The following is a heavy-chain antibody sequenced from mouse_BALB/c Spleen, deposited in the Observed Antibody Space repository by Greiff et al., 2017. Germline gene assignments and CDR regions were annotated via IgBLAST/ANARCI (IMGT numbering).Heavy chain of an antibody. V-gene: IGHV1-7*01. CDR2: INPSTGYT. CDR3: AMGHGSTYAMDY. D-gene: IGHD1-1*01. Sequence: QVQLQQSGAELAKPGASVKMSCKASGYTFTSYWMHWVKQRPGQGLEWIGYINPSTGYTEYNQKFKDKATLTADKSSSTAYMQLSSLTSEDSAVYYCAMGHGSTYAMDYWGQGTSVTVSS. J-gene: IGHJ4*01. CDR1: GYTFTSYW.